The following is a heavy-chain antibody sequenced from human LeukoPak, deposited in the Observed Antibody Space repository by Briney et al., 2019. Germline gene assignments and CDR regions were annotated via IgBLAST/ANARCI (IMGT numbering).Heavy chain of an antibody. J-gene: IGHJ4*02. Sequence: GGSLRLSCAASGFTFSSYAMSWVRQAPGKGLEWVSFISGGGINTYYAASVKGRFTISWDTSKNTHFLQMSSLRADDTAVYYCVKAIVPTTRPFDAWGQRTPVTVSS. CDR2: ISGGGINT. V-gene: IGHV3-23*01. CDR3: VKAIVPTTRPFDA. D-gene: IGHD5-12*01. CDR1: GFTFSSYA.